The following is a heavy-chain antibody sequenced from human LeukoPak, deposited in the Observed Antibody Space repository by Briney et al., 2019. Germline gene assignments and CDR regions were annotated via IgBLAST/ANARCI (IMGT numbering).Heavy chain of an antibody. D-gene: IGHD3-10*01. V-gene: IGHV3-9*03. J-gene: IGHJ4*02. CDR2: ISWNSGSI. CDR3: AKGNTMVRGVISVDYFDY. Sequence: PGGSLRLSCAASGFTFDDYAMHWVRQAPGKGLEWVSGISWNSGSIGYADSVKGRFTISRDNAKNSLYLQMNSLRVEDMALYYCAKGNTMVRGVISVDYFDYWGQGTLVTVSS. CDR1: GFTFDDYA.